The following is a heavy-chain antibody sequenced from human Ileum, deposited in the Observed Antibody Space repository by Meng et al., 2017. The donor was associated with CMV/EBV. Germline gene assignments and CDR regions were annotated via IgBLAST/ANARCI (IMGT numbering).Heavy chain of an antibody. D-gene: IGHD5-18*01. CDR1: GFTVNSIY. Sequence: GESLKISCAVSGFTVNSIYLSWVRQAPGKGLEWVSVIYSGGNTYYADSVKGRFTISRDNSKNTLYLQMNSLRAEDTAVYYCARGGYSYGLSQYFDLWGRGTLVTVSS. CDR2: IYSGGNT. V-gene: IGHV3-53*01. CDR3: ARGGYSYGLSQYFDL. J-gene: IGHJ2*01.